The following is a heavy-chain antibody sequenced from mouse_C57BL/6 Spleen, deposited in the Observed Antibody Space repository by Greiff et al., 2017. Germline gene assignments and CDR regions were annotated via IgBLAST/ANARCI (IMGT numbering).Heavy chain of an antibody. J-gene: IGHJ3*01. CDR3: ARLGDYDEGFAY. Sequence: VQLQESGPELVKPGASVKISCKASGYAFSSSWMNWVKQRPGKGLEWIGRIYPGDGDTNYNGKFKGKATLTADKSSSTAYMQLSSLTSEDSAVYFCARLGDYDEGFAYWGQGTLVTVSA. CDR1: GYAFSSSW. V-gene: IGHV1-82*01. CDR2: IYPGDGDT. D-gene: IGHD2-4*01.